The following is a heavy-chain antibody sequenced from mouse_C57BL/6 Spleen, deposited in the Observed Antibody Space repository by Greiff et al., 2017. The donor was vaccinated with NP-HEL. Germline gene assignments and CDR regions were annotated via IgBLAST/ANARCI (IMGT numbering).Heavy chain of an antibody. V-gene: IGHV5-4*01. Sequence: EVQGVESGGGLMKPGGSLKLSCAASGFTFSSYAMSWVRQTPEKRLEWVATISDGGSYTYYPDNVKGRFTISRDNAKNNLYLQMSHLKSEDTAMYYCARDHDYEWFAYWGQGTLVTVSA. J-gene: IGHJ3*01. CDR3: ARDHDYEWFAY. CDR1: GFTFSSYA. D-gene: IGHD2-4*01. CDR2: ISDGGSYT.